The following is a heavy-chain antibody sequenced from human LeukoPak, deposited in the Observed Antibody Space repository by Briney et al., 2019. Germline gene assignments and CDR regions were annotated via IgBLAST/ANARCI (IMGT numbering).Heavy chain of an antibody. D-gene: IGHD4-11*01. CDR2: INPNSGGT. V-gene: IGHV1-2*04. J-gene: IGHJ5*02. CDR1: GYTFTGYY. CDR3: ARGALHENWFDP. Sequence: ASVKVSCKASGYTFTGYYMHWVRQAPGQGLEWMGWINPNSGGTNYAQKFQGWVTMTRDTSTSTVYMELSSLRSEDTAVYYCARGALHENWFDPWGQGTLVTVSS.